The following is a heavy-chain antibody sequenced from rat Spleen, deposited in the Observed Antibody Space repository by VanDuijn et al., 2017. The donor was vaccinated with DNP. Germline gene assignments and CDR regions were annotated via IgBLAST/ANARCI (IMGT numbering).Heavy chain of an antibody. Sequence: EVQLVESGGGLVQPGRSLKLSCAVSGFSFSSYNMHWIRQAPKKGLEWIALIYYDGSKKYYVDSVKGRFTISRDNSKNTLYLEMNSLRSEDTAMYYCAKLSTGSLDIDHWGQGVMVTVSS. J-gene: IGHJ2*01. CDR2: IYYDGSKK. D-gene: IGHD5-1*01. CDR3: AKLSTGSLDIDH. CDR1: GFSFSSYN. V-gene: IGHV5-50*01.